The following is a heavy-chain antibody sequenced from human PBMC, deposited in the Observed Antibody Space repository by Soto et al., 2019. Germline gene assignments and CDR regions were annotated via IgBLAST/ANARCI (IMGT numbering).Heavy chain of an antibody. Sequence: GGSLRLSCAASGFTFSSYGMHWVRQAPGKGLEWVAVISYNGSNKYYADSVKGRFTISRDNSKNTLYLQMNSLRAEDTAVYYCAKAGVAGNYYGMDVWGQGTTVPVSS. D-gene: IGHD6-19*01. J-gene: IGHJ6*02. CDR1: GFTFSSYG. CDR2: ISYNGSNK. V-gene: IGHV3-30*18. CDR3: AKAGVAGNYYGMDV.